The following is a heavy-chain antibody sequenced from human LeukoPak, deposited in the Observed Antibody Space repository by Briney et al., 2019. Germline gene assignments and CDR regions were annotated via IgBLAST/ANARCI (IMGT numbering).Heavy chain of an antibody. CDR1: GFTFSSYW. CDR2: INTDGSST. CDR3: AKDESSIAAAYGWERYFDY. V-gene: IGHV3-74*01. D-gene: IGHD6-13*01. J-gene: IGHJ4*02. Sequence: GGSLRLSCAASGFTFSSYWMHWVRHAPGKGLVWVSRINTDGSSTSYADSVKGRFTISRDNAKNTLYLQMNSLRAEDTAVYYCAKDESSIAAAYGWERYFDYWGQGTLVTVSS.